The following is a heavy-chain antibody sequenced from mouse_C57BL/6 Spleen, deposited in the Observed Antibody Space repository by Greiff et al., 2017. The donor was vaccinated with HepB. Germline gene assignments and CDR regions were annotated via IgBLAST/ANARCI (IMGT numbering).Heavy chain of an antibody. D-gene: IGHD2-12*01. J-gene: IGHJ3*01. Sequence: EVKLVESGGGLVKPGGSLKLSCEASGFTFSDYGMHWVRQAPEKGLEWIAYISSGSSTISYADTVKGRFTITSDNAKNTLFLQMTSLRSEDSAMYYCARGVLRLGSWFAYWGQGTLVTVSA. CDR1: GFTFSDYG. CDR3: ARGVLRLGSWFAY. CDR2: ISSGSSTI. V-gene: IGHV5-17*01.